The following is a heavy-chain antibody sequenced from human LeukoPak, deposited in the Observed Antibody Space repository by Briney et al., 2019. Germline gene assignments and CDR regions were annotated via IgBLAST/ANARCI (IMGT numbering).Heavy chain of an antibody. CDR3: ARGDKQLVFNRNKGGFDH. Sequence: PGGSLRLSCAASGLTFSIYWMNWVRQAPGKGLEWVANIKQDGSEKYYVDSVKGRFTISRDNSKNTLYLQMNSLRTEDTAVYYCARGDKQLVFNRNKGGFDHWGQGTLVTVSS. J-gene: IGHJ5*02. CDR2: IKQDGSEK. V-gene: IGHV3-7*01. CDR1: GLTFSIYW. D-gene: IGHD6-13*01.